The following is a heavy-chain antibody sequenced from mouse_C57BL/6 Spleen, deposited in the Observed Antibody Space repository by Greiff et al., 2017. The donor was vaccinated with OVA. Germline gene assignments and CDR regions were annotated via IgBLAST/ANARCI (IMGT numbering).Heavy chain of an antibody. Sequence: VMLVESGPELVKPGASVKISCKASGYSFTSYYIHWVKQRPGQGLEWIGWIYPGSGNTKYNEKFKGKATLTADTSSSTAYMQLSSLTSEDSAVYYCAGLAWFAYWGQGTLVTVSA. J-gene: IGHJ3*01. V-gene: IGHV1-66*01. CDR2: IYPGSGNT. CDR3: AGLAWFAY. CDR1: GYSFTSYY.